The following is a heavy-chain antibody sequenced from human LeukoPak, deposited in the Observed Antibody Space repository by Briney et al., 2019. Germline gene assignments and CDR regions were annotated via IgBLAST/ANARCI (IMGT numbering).Heavy chain of an antibody. V-gene: IGHV3-21*01. CDR1: GFTFSTYD. CDR3: AELGITMIGGV. J-gene: IGHJ6*04. Sequence: GGSLRLSCAPSGFTFSTYDMNWVSQAPGKGLEWVSSITTSSSYIYYADSVKGRFTISRDNAKNSLYLQMNSLRAEDTAVYYCAELGITMIGGVWGKGTTVTISS. CDR2: ITTSSSYI. D-gene: IGHD3-10*02.